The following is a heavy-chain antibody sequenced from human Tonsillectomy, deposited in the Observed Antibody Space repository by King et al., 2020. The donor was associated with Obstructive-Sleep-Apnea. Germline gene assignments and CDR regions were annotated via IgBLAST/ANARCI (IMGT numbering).Heavy chain of an antibody. CDR3: AGGARARRVFDI. J-gene: IGHJ3*02. CDR1: GLTFSSYS. Sequence: VQLVESGGGLVQPGGSLRLSCAASGLTFSSYSMNWVRQAPGKGLEWVSFISSSSGTIYYADSVKGRFTISRDNAKKTLYLQMNSLRGEDTAVYNCAGGARARRVFDIWGQGTMVTVSS. D-gene: IGHD5-12*01. CDR2: ISSSSGTI. V-gene: IGHV3-48*04.